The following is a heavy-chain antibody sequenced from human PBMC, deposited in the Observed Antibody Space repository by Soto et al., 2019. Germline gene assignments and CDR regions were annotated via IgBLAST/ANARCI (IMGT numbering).Heavy chain of an antibody. CDR3: AHIGGGTCYSCYYYGMDV. CDR2: IYWDDDK. Sequence: QITLKESGPTLVKPTQTLTLTCTFSGFSLSTSGVGVGWIRQPPGKALEWLALIYWDDDKRYSPSLKSRLTITKDTSKNQVVLTMTNMDPVDTATYYCAHIGGGTCYSCYYYGMDVWGQGTTVTVSS. CDR1: GFSLSTSGVG. V-gene: IGHV2-5*02. D-gene: IGHD2-15*01. J-gene: IGHJ6*02.